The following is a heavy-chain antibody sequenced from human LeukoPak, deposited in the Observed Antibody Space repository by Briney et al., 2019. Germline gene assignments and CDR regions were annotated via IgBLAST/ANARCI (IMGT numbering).Heavy chain of an antibody. Sequence: GGSLRLSCAASGFTFSSYGMHWVRQAPGKGLEWVAVISYDGSNKYYADSVKGRFTISRDNSKNTLYLQMNSLRAEDTAVYYCAKDGAWYDSSGNSIDYWGQGTLVTVSS. V-gene: IGHV3-30*18. D-gene: IGHD3-22*01. CDR3: AKDGAWYDSSGNSIDY. CDR2: ISYDGSNK. J-gene: IGHJ4*02. CDR1: GFTFSSYG.